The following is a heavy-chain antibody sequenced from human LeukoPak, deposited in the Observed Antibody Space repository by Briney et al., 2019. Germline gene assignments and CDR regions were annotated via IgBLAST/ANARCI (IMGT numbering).Heavy chain of an antibody. CDR1: GFTFSSYS. J-gene: IGHJ3*02. CDR2: ISGSGGST. CDR3: ARGSIRSDDAFDI. D-gene: IGHD1-26*01. Sequence: PGGSLRLSCAASGFTFSSYSMNWVRQAPGKGLEWVSAISGSGGSTYYADSVKGRFTISRDNSKNTLYLQMNSLRAEDTAVYYCARGSIRSDDAFDIWGQGTMVTVSS. V-gene: IGHV3-23*01.